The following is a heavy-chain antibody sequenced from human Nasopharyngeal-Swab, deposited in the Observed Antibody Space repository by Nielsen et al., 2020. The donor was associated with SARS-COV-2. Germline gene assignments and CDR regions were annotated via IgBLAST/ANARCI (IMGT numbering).Heavy chain of an antibody. V-gene: IGHV3-13*04. CDR2: IGTAGDT. D-gene: IGHD1-1*01. J-gene: IGHJ6*02. CDR3: AREGSTGYYYGMDV. Sequence: GESLKIPCAASGFTFSSYDMHWVRQATGKGLEWVSAIGTAGDTYYPGSVKGRFTISRENAKNSLYLQMNSLRAGDTAVYYCAREGSTGYYYGMDVWGQGTTVTVSS. CDR1: GFTFSSYD.